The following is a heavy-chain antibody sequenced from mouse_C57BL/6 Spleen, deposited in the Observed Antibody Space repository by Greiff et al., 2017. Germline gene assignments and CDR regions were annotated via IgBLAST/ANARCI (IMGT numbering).Heavy chain of an antibody. V-gene: IGHV1-64*01. CDR2: IHPTSGST. J-gene: IGHJ4*01. CDR1: GYTFTSYW. D-gene: IGHD1-1*01. Sequence: QVQLQQPGAELVKPGASVKLSCKASGYTFTSYWMHWVKQRPGQGLEWIGMIHPTSGSTNYNAKFKSKATLTVDKSSSTAYMQISSLTSEDSAVYFCARADYYGSSPYSFDYWGQGTALTVSS. CDR3: ARADYYGSSPYSFDY.